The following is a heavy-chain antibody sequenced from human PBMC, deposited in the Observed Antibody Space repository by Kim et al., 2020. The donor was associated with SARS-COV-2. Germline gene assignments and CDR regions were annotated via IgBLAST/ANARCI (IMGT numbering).Heavy chain of an antibody. V-gene: IGHV3-43*02. Sequence: GGSLRLSCAASGFTFDDYAMHWVRQAPGKGLEWVSLISGDGGSTYYADSVKGRFTISRDNSKNSLYLQMNSLRTEDTALYYCAKDKDIAAAGPYYYYGMDVWGQGTTVTVSS. J-gene: IGHJ6*02. CDR1: GFTFDDYA. CDR3: AKDKDIAAAGPYYYYGMDV. D-gene: IGHD6-13*01. CDR2: ISGDGGST.